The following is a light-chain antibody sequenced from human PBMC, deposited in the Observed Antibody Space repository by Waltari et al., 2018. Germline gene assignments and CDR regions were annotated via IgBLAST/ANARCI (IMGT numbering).Light chain of an antibody. Sequence: QSVLTQPPSVSGAPGQRVTISCTGSWSNIGAGYDVHWYQQLPGKAPTLLVYGVNTRPPGVPDRFFGSKSGTSASLAIPGLQPDDEADYYCQSYDTKVGVVFGGGSKLTVL. V-gene: IGLV1-40*01. CDR2: GVN. CDR1: WSNIGAGYD. J-gene: IGLJ2*01. CDR3: QSYDTKVGVV.